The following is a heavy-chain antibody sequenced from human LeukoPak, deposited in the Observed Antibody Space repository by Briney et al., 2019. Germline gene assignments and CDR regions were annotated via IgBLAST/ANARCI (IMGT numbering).Heavy chain of an antibody. Sequence: GRSLRLSCAASGFTFDDYAMHWVRQAPGKGLEWVSDISWNSGSIGYADSVKGRFTISRDNAKNSLYLQMNSLRAEDTALYYCAKDMRAITMIVVAPGVFDYWGQGTLVTVSS. D-gene: IGHD3-22*01. CDR1: GFTFDDYA. V-gene: IGHV3-9*01. J-gene: IGHJ4*02. CDR2: ISWNSGSI. CDR3: AKDMRAITMIVVAPGVFDY.